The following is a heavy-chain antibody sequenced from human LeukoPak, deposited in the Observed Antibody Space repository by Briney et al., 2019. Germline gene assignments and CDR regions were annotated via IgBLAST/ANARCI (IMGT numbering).Heavy chain of an antibody. CDR2: IYYSGST. CDR3: ARHYSTGSSHFDY. J-gene: IGHJ4*02. V-gene: IGHV4-30-4*08. CDR1: GGSISSGDYY. D-gene: IGHD3-10*01. Sequence: SQTLSLTCTVSGGSISSGDYYWSWIRQPPGKGLEWIGYIYYSGSTYYNPSLKSRVTISVDTSKNQFSLKLSSVTAADTAVYYCARHYSTGSSHFDYWGQGTLVTVSS.